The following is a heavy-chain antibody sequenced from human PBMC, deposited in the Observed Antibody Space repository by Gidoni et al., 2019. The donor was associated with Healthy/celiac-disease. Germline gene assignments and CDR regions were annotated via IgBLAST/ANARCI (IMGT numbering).Heavy chain of an antibody. V-gene: IGHV4-34*01. D-gene: IGHD3-10*01. Sequence: QVQLQQWGAGLLKPSETLSLTCAVYGGSFSGYYWSWIRQPPGKGLEWIGEINHSGSTNYNPSLKSRVTISVDTSKNQFSLKLSSVTAADTAVYYCARVRITMVRGVIIYSYYYGMDVWGQGTTVTVSS. CDR1: GGSFSGYY. CDR3: ARVRITMVRGVIIYSYYYGMDV. J-gene: IGHJ6*02. CDR2: INHSGST.